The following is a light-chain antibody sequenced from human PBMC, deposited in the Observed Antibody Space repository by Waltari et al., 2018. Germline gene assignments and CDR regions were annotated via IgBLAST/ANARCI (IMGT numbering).Light chain of an antibody. CDR1: QGISSH. CDR2: AAS. V-gene: IGKV1-17*01. CDR3: RQGNSDPWT. Sequence: DIQMSQSPSSLSASVGDRITITCRASQGISSHLNWYQQKPGKAPKLLIYAASSLQSGVPSRFSGSGSGTEFTLTISSLQPEDFATYYCRQGNSDPWTFGQGTKVEIK. J-gene: IGKJ1*01.